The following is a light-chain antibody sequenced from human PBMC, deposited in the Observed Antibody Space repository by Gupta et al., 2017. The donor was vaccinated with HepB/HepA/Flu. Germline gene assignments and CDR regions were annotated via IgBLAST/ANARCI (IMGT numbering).Light chain of an antibody. CDR1: SGDVGGYNY. V-gene: IGLV2-14*03. J-gene: IGLJ1*01. Sequence: QSALTQPAPVSGSRGQSIPISCAGTSGDVGGYNYVSWYQQHPGKAPKLMIYDVSNRPSGVSNRFSGSKSGNTASLTISGLQAEDESDYYCSSYTSSSTLYVFGTGTKFTV. CDR2: DVS. CDR3: SSYTSSSTLYV.